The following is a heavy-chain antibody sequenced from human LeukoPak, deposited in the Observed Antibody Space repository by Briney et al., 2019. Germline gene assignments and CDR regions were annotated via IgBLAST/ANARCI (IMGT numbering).Heavy chain of an antibody. Sequence: GRCLRLACAVSAFTFSVYHMGWIRQAPGEGLEWVSYISGSSSYTNYADSVTGRFTTSRDTAKNSLYLQMTSLRAEDTAVYYCARARGEDYGDYVTSYFDFWGQGTLVTVSS. J-gene: IGHJ4*02. CDR3: ARARGEDYGDYVTSYFDF. CDR1: AFTFSVYH. CDR2: ISGSSSYT. V-gene: IGHV3-11*05. D-gene: IGHD4-17*01.